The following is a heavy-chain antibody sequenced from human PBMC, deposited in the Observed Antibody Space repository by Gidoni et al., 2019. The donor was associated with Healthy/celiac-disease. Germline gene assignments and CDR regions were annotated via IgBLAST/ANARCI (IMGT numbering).Heavy chain of an antibody. J-gene: IGHJ4*02. V-gene: IGHV1-24*01. CDR1: GYTLTELS. CDR3: ATAPYSITGFVY. D-gene: IGHD1-20*01. Sequence: QVQLVQSGAAVKKPGASVKVSCTVSGYTLTELSMHWVRQAPGKGLEWMGGFDPEDGETIYAQNFQGRVTMTEDTSTDTAYMELSSLRSEDTAVYYCATAPYSITGFVYWGQVTLVTVYS. CDR2: FDPEDGET.